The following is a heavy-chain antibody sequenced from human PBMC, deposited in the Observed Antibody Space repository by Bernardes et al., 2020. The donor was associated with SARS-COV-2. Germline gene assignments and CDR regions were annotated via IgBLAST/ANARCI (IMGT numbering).Heavy chain of an antibody. CDR2: ISSSSSYI. D-gene: IGHD6-6*01. J-gene: IGHJ5*02. Sequence: GGSLRLSCAASGFTFSSYSMNWVRQAPGKGLEWVSSISSSSSYIYYADSVKGRFTISRDNAKNSLYLQMNSLRAEDTAVYYCARDVYGTYSSYPWGQGTLVTVSS. V-gene: IGHV3-21*01. CDR3: ARDVYGTYSSYP. CDR1: GFTFSSYS.